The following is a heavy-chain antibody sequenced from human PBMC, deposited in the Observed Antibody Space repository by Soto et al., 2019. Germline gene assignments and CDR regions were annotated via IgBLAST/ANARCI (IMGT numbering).Heavy chain of an antibody. J-gene: IGHJ6*02. D-gene: IGHD6-19*01. CDR3: ARDQEVHDSRGHKIRAMDV. V-gene: IGHV3-48*03. CDR1: GFPFRSYE. Sequence: GGSLRLSCAASGFPFRSYETNWVRQAPGKGLEWISYISESGSSMYYADSVKGRFAISRDNAKNSLYLQMNSLRAEDTAVYYCARDQEVHDSRGHKIRAMDVWGQGTTVTVSS. CDR2: ISESGSSM.